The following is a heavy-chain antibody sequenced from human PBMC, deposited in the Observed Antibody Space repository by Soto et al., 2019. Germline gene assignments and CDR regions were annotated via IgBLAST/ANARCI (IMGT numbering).Heavy chain of an antibody. CDR2: ISYSGST. CDR3: ARQWGYSFDY. D-gene: IGHD4-4*01. CDR1: GGSISSYY. J-gene: IGHJ4*02. V-gene: IGHV4-59*08. Sequence: QVQLQESGPGLVKPSETLSLTCTVSGGSISSYYWSWIRQPPGKGLEWIGYISYSGSTNYNPSLKIGVTISVHTSKNQCARKLSSVTAADTAVYYCARQWGYSFDYWGQGTLVTVSS.